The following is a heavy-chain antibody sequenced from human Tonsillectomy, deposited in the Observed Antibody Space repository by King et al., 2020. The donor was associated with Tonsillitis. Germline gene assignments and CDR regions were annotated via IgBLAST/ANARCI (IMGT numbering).Heavy chain of an antibody. V-gene: IGHV3-30*04. D-gene: IGHD3-16*01. CDR3: ARSQPWQWKKLRWGMNV. CDR1: GFTFNTFI. Sequence: VQLVESGGGVVQPGRSLRLSCAASGFTFNTFIMYWVRQAPGKGLEWVAVISYEGSKKYYADSVRGRFTISRDNSRNTLFLQMTNLRPEATAVYYCARSQPWQWKKLRWGMNVWGQGTTVTVSS. J-gene: IGHJ6*02. CDR2: ISYEGSKK.